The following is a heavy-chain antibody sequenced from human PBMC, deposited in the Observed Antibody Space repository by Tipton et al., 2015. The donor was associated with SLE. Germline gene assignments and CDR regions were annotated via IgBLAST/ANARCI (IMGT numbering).Heavy chain of an antibody. V-gene: IGHV5-51*03. Sequence: QSGPEVKKPGESLKISCKGSGYSFTSYWIGWVRQMPGTGLEWMGIIYPGDSDTRYSPSFQGQVTISADKSISIAYLQWSSLKASDTAMYYCARPGELLWFGERESGFDNWGLGTMVTVSS. D-gene: IGHD3-10*01. CDR2: IYPGDSDT. CDR1: GYSFTSYW. J-gene: IGHJ3*02. CDR3: ARPGELLWFGERESGFDN.